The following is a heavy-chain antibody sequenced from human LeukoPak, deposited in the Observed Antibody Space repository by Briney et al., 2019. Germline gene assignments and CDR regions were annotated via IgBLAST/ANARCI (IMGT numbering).Heavy chain of an antibody. V-gene: IGHV3-9*01. Sequence: GGSLRLSCAASGFTFDDYAMHWVRQAPGRGLEGVSGISWNSGSIGYADSVKGRFTISRDNAKNSLYLQMNGLRAEDTALYYCAKVLSSSWDSHYYYGMDVWGQGTTVTVSS. CDR3: AKVLSSSWDSHYYYGMDV. CDR1: GFTFDDYA. J-gene: IGHJ6*02. CDR2: ISWNSGSI. D-gene: IGHD6-13*01.